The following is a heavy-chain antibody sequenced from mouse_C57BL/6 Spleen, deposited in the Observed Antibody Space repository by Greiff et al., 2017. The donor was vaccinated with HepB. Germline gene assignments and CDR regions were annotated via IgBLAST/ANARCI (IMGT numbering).Heavy chain of an antibody. CDR2: ILPGSGST. D-gene: IGHD1-1*01. CDR1: GYTFTGYW. CDR3: ARGLYYYGSRGYYFDY. J-gene: IGHJ2*01. Sequence: VKVVESGAELMKPGASVKLSCKATGYTFTGYWIEWVKQRPGHGLEWIGEILPGSGSTNYNEKFKGKATFTADTSSNTAYMQLSSLTTEDSAIYYCARGLYYYGSRGYYFDYWGQGTTLTVSS. V-gene: IGHV1-9*01.